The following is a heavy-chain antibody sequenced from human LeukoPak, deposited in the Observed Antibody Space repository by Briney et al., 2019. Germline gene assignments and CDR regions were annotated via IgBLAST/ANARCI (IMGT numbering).Heavy chain of an antibody. V-gene: IGHV1-8*01. CDR1: GYTFTSYD. CDR2: INLNIGNT. D-gene: IGHD2-15*01. J-gene: IGHJ4*02. CDR3: AGVSSGGFHPFDY. Sequence: GASVKVSCKASGYTFTSYDINWVRQATGQGLEWMGWINLNIGNTGYAQKFQGRVTITRNTSISTAYMELSSLTFEDTAVYYCAGVSSGGFHPFDYWGQGTLVTVSS.